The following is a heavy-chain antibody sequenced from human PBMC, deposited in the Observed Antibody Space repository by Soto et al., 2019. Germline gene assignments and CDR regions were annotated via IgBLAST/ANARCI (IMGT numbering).Heavy chain of an antibody. D-gene: IGHD3-10*01. CDR2: INHSGSA. Sequence: QVQLQQWGAGLLKPSETLSLTWAVYVGPFSVYLWTWIRQPPGRGREWIGQINHSGSANYNPSLKSRVTISVATSKNQFSLELSSVTAADTAVYYCARGLFSEDYYSGGWYYFDYWGQGTLVTVSS. V-gene: IGHV4-34*01. J-gene: IGHJ4*02. CDR1: VGPFSVYL. CDR3: ARGLFSEDYYSGGWYYFDY.